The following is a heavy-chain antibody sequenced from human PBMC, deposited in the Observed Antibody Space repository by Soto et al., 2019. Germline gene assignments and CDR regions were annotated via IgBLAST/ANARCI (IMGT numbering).Heavy chain of an antibody. D-gene: IGHD5-12*01. CDR2: ISSSGSTI. Sequence: GGSLRLSCAASGFTFSDYYMSWIRQAPGKGLEWVSYISSSGSTIYYADSVKGRFTISRDNAKNSLYLQMNSLRAEDTAVYYCARNPSSNVDIVATSLAITYYYYMDVWGKGTTVTVSS. CDR1: GFTFSDYY. V-gene: IGHV3-11*01. J-gene: IGHJ6*03. CDR3: ARNPSSNVDIVATSLAITYYYYMDV.